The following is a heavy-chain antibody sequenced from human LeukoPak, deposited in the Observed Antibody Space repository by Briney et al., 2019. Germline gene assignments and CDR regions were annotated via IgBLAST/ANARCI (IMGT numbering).Heavy chain of an antibody. CDR3: VRPDDNSFDF. V-gene: IGHV4-59*08. CDR2: IYHSGST. CDR1: GGSISTYY. Sequence: PSETLSLTCTVSGGSISTYYWSWIRQPPGKGLEWIGYIYHSGSTNYNPSLKSRVTISVDTSKNQFSLKLSSVTAADTAVYYCVRPDDNSFDFWGQGTMVTVSS. D-gene: IGHD3-9*01. J-gene: IGHJ3*01.